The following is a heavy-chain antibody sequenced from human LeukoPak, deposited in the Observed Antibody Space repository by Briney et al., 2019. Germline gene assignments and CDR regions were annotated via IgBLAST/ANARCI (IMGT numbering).Heavy chain of an antibody. CDR2: IYYSGST. Sequence: PSETLSLTCTVSGGSISSYYWSWIRQPPGKGLDWIGYIYYSGSTDYNPSLKSRVTISVDTSKNQFSLKLSSVIAADTAVYYCARHGVTTVTDSLYFQHWGQGTLVTVSS. V-gene: IGHV4-59*08. J-gene: IGHJ1*01. CDR3: ARHGVTTVTDSLYFQH. CDR1: GGSISSYY. D-gene: IGHD4-11*01.